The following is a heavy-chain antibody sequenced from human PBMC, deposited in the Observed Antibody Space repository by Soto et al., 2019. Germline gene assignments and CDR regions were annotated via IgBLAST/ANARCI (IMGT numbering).Heavy chain of an antibody. J-gene: IGHJ3*02. Sequence: SETLSLTCTVSGGSISNYYWSWIRQPPGKGLEWIGYIYYSGSTNYNPSLKSRVTISVDTSKNQFSLKLTSVTAAETAVYYCARQSISMVRLGAFEIWGQGTMVT. V-gene: IGHV4-59*08. CDR1: GGSISNYY. CDR3: ARQSISMVRLGAFEI. CDR2: IYYSGST. D-gene: IGHD3-10*01.